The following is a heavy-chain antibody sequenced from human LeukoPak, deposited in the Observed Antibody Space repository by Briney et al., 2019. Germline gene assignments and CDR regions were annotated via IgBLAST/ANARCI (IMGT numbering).Heavy chain of an antibody. CDR2: ISSSSSYI. D-gene: IGHD6-13*01. CDR3: ARVGQQLEHTFDY. Sequence: GGSLRLSCEGSAFIFSGHWMNWVRQAPGKGLEWVSSISSSSSYIYYADSVKGRFTISRDNAKNSLYLQMNSLRAEDTAVYYCARVGQQLEHTFDYWGQGTLVTVSS. CDR1: AFIFSGHW. V-gene: IGHV3-21*01. J-gene: IGHJ4*02.